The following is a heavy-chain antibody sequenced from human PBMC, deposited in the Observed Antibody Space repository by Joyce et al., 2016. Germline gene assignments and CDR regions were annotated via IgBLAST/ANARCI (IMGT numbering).Heavy chain of an antibody. CDR2: INEDGSEK. J-gene: IGHJ5*02. Sequence: EVYLVESGGGLVQPGGSLRLSCAASGFSFHYFWMDWVRQAPGKGLEWVAQINEDGSEKNYMDSLRGRFTISRDNAKNSVDLQINSLRVEDTAVYYCTRGSGTGWFDPWGQGTLVTVSS. V-gene: IGHV3-7*03. CDR1: GFSFHYFW. D-gene: IGHD6-13*01. CDR3: TRGSGTGWFDP.